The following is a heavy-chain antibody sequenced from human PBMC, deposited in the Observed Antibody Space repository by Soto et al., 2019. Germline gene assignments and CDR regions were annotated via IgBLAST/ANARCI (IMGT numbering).Heavy chain of an antibody. J-gene: IGHJ4*02. D-gene: IGHD5-12*01. CDR2: INAGNGNT. Sequence: SVKVSCKASGSTFTSYAMHWVRQAPGQRLEWMGWINAGNGNTKYSQKFQGRVTITRDTSASTAYMELSSLRSEDTAVYYCARTVATMLFDYWGQGTLVNVSS. V-gene: IGHV1-3*01. CDR3: ARTVATMLFDY. CDR1: GSTFTSYA.